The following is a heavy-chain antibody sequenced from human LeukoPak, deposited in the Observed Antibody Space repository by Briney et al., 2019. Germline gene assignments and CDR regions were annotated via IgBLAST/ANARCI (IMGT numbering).Heavy chain of an antibody. CDR1: GFTFSSYA. V-gene: IGHV3-30*07. CDR2: IWYDGSNK. Sequence: GGSLRLSCAASGFTFSSYAMHWVRQAPGKGLEWVAVIWYDGSNKYYADSVKGRFTISRDSSKNTLYLQMNSLRAEDAAVYYCAKGVYTYGSMLLGFDDWGQGTLVTVSS. CDR3: AKGVYTYGSMLLGFDD. J-gene: IGHJ4*02. D-gene: IGHD5-18*01.